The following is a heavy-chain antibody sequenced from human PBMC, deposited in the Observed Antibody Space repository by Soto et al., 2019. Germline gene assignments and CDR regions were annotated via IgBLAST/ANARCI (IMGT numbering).Heavy chain of an antibody. J-gene: IGHJ6*02. V-gene: IGHV4-30-2*01. CDR3: ARVPDV. CDR2: IYHSGST. Sequence: PSETLCLTCAVSGGSISSGGYSWTWIRQPPGKGLEWIGYIYHSGSTYYNPSLKSRVTISVDRSKNQFSLKLNSVTAADTAVYYCARVPDVWGQGTTVTVS. CDR1: GGSISSGGYS.